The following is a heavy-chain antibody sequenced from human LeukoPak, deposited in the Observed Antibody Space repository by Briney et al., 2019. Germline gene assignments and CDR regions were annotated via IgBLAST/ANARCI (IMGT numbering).Heavy chain of an antibody. CDR2: INPNSGGT. V-gene: IGHV1-2*02. CDR3: ARGPARTVTSIALDHFDY. D-gene: IGHD4-17*01. CDR1: GYTFTGYY. J-gene: IGHJ4*02. Sequence: GASVKVSCKASGYTFTGYYMHWVRQAPGQGLEWMGWINPNSGGTNYAQKFQGRVTMTRDTSISTAYMELSRLRSDDTAVYYCARGPARTVTSIALDHFDYWGQGTLVTVSS.